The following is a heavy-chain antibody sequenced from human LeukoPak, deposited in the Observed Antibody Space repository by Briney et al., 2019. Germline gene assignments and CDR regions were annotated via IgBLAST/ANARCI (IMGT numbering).Heavy chain of an antibody. V-gene: IGHV3-53*01. CDR3: AKQDDYVWGSYRTYYFDY. CDR1: GFTVGTNY. Sequence: GGSLRLSCAASGFTVGTNYMTWVRQAPGKGLEWVSVLYSGGSTYYADSVKGRFTIPRDNSKNTLYLQMNSLRAEDTAVYYCAKQDDYVWGSYRTYYFDYWGQGTLVTVSS. J-gene: IGHJ4*02. CDR2: LYSGGST. D-gene: IGHD3-16*02.